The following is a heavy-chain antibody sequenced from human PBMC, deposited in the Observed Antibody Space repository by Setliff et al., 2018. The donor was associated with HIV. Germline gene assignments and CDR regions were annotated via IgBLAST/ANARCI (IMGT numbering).Heavy chain of an antibody. V-gene: IGHV4-38-2*02. CDR2: ISHSGNT. CDR3: ARILLYDSSAYFVNAFDI. Sequence: SETLSLTCTVSYFSIDNGYYWGWIRQPPGKGLEWIASISHSGNTYYNPSLKSRVSISLDTSKNQFYLKLSSVTAADTAVYYCARILLYDSSAYFVNAFDIWGQGTVVTVSS. CDR1: YFSIDNGYY. J-gene: IGHJ3*02. D-gene: IGHD3-22*01.